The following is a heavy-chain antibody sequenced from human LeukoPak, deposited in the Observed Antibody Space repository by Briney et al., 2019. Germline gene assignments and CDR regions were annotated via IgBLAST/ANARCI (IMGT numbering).Heavy chain of an antibody. CDR3: ARGGSYLSAFDI. V-gene: IGHV3-23*01. D-gene: IGHD1-26*01. CDR1: GFTFSSYA. CDR2: ISGGGGST. Sequence: PGGSLRLSCAASGFTFSSYAMNWVRQAPGKGLEWVSTISGGGGSTYYADSVKGRFTISRDNAKNSLYLQMNSLRAEDTAVYYCARGGSYLSAFDIWGQGTMVTVSS. J-gene: IGHJ3*02.